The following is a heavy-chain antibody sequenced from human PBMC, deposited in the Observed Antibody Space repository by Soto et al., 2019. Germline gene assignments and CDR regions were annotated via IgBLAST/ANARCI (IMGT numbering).Heavy chain of an antibody. V-gene: IGHV5-51*01. CDR2: LYPGDSDT. CDR1: GYSFTSYW. CDR3: ARQKGSSSTSYYYYGMDV. J-gene: IGHJ6*02. D-gene: IGHD6-13*01. Sequence: PGESLKICFKGSGYSFTSYWIAWVLQMPGNGLEWMGILYPGDSDTRYSPSFQGQVTISADKSISTAYLQWSSLKASDTAMYYCARQKGSSSTSYYYYGMDVWGQGTTVTVS.